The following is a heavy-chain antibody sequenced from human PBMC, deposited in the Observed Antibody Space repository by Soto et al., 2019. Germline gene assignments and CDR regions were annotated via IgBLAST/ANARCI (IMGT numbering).Heavy chain of an antibody. CDR3: ARADYGDYVDY. CDR1: GGSISSYY. D-gene: IGHD4-17*01. Sequence: SETLSLTCTFSGGSISSYYWSWIRQPPEKGLEWIGYIYYSGSTNYNPSLKSRVTISVDTSKNQFSLKLSSVTAADTAVYYCARADYGDYVDYWGQGTLVTVSS. CDR2: IYYSGST. J-gene: IGHJ4*02. V-gene: IGHV4-59*01.